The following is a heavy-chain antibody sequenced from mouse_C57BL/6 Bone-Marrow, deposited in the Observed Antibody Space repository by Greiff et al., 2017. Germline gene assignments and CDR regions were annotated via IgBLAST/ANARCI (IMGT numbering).Heavy chain of an antibody. CDR3: TTGGYGNYVYWYFDV. CDR1: GYTFTDYE. J-gene: IGHJ1*03. Sequence: VQRVESGAELVRPGASVTLSCKASGYTFTDYEMHWVKQTPVHGLEWIGAIDPETGGTAYNQKFKGKAILTADKSSSTAYMELRSLTSEDSAVYYCTTGGYGNYVYWYFDVWGTGTTVTVSS. CDR2: IDPETGGT. D-gene: IGHD2-1*01. V-gene: IGHV1-15*01.